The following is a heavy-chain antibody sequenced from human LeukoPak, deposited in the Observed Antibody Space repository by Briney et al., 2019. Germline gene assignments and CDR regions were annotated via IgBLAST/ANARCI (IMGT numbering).Heavy chain of an antibody. CDR1: GYTFTSYG. D-gene: IGHD2-21*02. CDR3: ARDRGRGLVTAITKRPYYFDY. Sequence: ASVKVSCKASGYTFTSYGISWVRQAPGQGLEWMGWISAYNGNTSYAQKLQGRVTMTTDTSTSTAYMELRSLRSDDTAVYYCARDRGRGLVTAITKRPYYFDYWGQGTLVTVSS. CDR2: ISAYNGNT. J-gene: IGHJ4*02. V-gene: IGHV1-18*01.